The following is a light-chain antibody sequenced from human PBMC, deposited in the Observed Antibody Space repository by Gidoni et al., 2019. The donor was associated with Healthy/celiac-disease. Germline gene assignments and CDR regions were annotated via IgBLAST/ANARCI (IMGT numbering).Light chain of an antibody. CDR2: GAS. Sequence: EIVSTQSPGTLSLSPGERATLSCRASQSVSSSYLAWYQQKPGQAPRLLIYGASSRATGIPARFSGSGSGTDFTLTISRLEPEDFAVYYCQQYGSSPPITFGQGTRLEIK. J-gene: IGKJ5*01. CDR1: QSVSSSY. V-gene: IGKV3-20*01. CDR3: QQYGSSPPIT.